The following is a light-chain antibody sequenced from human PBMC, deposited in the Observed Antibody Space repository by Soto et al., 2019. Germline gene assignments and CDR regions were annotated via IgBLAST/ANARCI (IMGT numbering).Light chain of an antibody. CDR1: QSVSSY. V-gene: IGKV3-11*01. CDR2: DAS. J-gene: IGKJ5*01. Sequence: EIVLTQSPATLSLSPGERATLSCRASQSVSSYLAWYQLKPGQAPRLLIYDASNRATGIPARFSGSGSGTDFTLTISSLEPEDFEVYYCQQRSNWPTITFGQGTRLRL. CDR3: QQRSNWPTIT.